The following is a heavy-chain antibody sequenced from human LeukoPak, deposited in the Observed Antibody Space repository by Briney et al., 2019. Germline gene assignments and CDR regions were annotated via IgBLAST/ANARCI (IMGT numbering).Heavy chain of an antibody. Sequence: GGSLRLSCTASGFTFSDYGMHWVRQAPGKGLEWVSFIRYDGGSEHYADSVKGRFTISRDDSKNTLSLQMNSLRAEDTALYYCATDTYYYDSSGLYYSAYWGRETLVTVSS. D-gene: IGHD3-22*01. J-gene: IGHJ4*02. CDR3: ATDTYYYDSSGLYYSAY. CDR1: GFTFSDYG. V-gene: IGHV3-30*02. CDR2: IRYDGGSE.